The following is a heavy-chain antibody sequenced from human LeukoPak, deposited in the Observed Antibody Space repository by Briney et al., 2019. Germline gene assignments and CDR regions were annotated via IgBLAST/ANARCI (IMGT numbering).Heavy chain of an antibody. CDR2: IYYSGST. D-gene: IGHD2-15*01. CDR1: GGSISSGGDY. V-gene: IGHV4-31*03. Sequence: SETLSLTCTVSGGSISSGGDYWSWIRQHPGKGLEWIGYIYYSGSTYYNPSLKSRVTISVDTSKNQFSLKLSSVTAADTAVYYCARVGGYCSGGSCPYYFDYWGQGTLVTVSS. J-gene: IGHJ4*02. CDR3: ARVGGYCSGGSCPYYFDY.